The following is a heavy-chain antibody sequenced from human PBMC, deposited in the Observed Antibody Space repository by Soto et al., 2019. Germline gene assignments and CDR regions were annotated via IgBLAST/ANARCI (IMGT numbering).Heavy chain of an antibody. CDR1: GGTFSSYT. CDR3: AREVVPAAMHYYYYYMDV. Sequence: QVQLVQSGAEVKKPGSSVKVSCKASGGTFSSYTISWVRQAPGQGLEWMGRIIPIPGIANYAQKFQGRVTIAAEKSTSTAYMELSSLRSEDTAVYYCAREVVPAAMHYYYYYMDVWGKGTTVTVSS. CDR2: IIPIPGIA. V-gene: IGHV1-69*08. J-gene: IGHJ6*03. D-gene: IGHD2-2*01.